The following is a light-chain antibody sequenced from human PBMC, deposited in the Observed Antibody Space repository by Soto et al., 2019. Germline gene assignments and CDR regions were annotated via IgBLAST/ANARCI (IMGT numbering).Light chain of an antibody. CDR1: SSDVGGYNY. Sequence: QSALTQPASVSGSPGQSITISCTGTSSDVGGYNYVSWYQQHPGKAPKLMIYDVSNRPSGVSNRFSGSKSGNTASLTISGIQAEDEADYYCNSYTMSSPPTYVFGDGTKLTVL. CDR3: NSYTMSSPPTYV. J-gene: IGLJ1*01. CDR2: DVS. V-gene: IGLV2-14*01.